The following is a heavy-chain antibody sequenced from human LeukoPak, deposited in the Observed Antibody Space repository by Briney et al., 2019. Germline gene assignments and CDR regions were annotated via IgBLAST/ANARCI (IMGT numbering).Heavy chain of an antibody. CDR1: GFTFSSYG. V-gene: IGHV3-30*18. Sequence: GRSLRLSCAASGFTFSSYGMHWVRQAPGKGLEWVAVISYDGSNKYYADSVKGRFTISRDDSKNTLYLQMNSLRAEDTAVYYCAKGTYYYGSTESTGSWYFDLWGRGTLVTVSS. CDR3: AKGTYYYGSTESTGSWYFDL. CDR2: ISYDGSNK. D-gene: IGHD3-10*01. J-gene: IGHJ2*01.